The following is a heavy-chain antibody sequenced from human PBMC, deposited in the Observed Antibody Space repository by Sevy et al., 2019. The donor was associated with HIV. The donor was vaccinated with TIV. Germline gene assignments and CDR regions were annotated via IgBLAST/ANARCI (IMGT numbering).Heavy chain of an antibody. Sequence: GGSLRLSCAASGFTFSSYWMSWVRQAPGKGLEWVANIKQDGSEKYYVDSVKGRFTISRDNAKNSLYLQMNSLRAEDTAVYYCARGDSSSRYVGLYYYGMDVWGQGTTVTVSS. CDR2: IKQDGSEK. V-gene: IGHV3-7*03. CDR3: ARGDSSSRYVGLYYYGMDV. D-gene: IGHD6-13*01. CDR1: GFTFSSYW. J-gene: IGHJ6*02.